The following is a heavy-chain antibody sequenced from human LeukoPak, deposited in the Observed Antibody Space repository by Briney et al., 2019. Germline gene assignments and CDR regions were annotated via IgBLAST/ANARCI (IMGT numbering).Heavy chain of an antibody. J-gene: IGHJ4*02. CDR1: AFSLNNYW. CDR3: AKLRPYFDY. Sequence: PGGSLRLSCTASAFSLNNYWMSWVRQAPGKGLEWVANINQEGNEKYYVDSVKGRFTISRDNYKNTLYLQVNRPRAADTSVYYCAKLRPYFDYWGQGTLVTVSS. V-gene: IGHV3-7*03. CDR2: INQEGNEK.